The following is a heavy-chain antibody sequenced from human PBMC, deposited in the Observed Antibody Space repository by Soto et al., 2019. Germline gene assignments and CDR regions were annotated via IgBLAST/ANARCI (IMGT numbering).Heavy chain of an antibody. V-gene: IGHV4-39*01. J-gene: IGHJ6*02. D-gene: IGHD3-10*01. CDR3: ARHYGYGSGSYYYYYGMDV. CDR2: IYYSGST. Sequence: PDTLSLTPTVPGGSISSSIYYWAWIRQPPGKGPEWIGSIYYSGSTYYNPSLKSRVTISVDSSKNQFSLKLSSVTAADTAVYYCARHYGYGSGSYYYYYGMDVWGQGTTVTVSS. CDR1: GGSISSSIYY.